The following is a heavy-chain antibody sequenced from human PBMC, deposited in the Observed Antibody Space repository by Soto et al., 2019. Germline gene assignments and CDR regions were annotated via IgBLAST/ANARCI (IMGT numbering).Heavy chain of an antibody. Sequence: GGSLRLSCAASGFTFSSYAMSWVRQAPGKGLEWVSGISNSGGRTSYADSVKGRLTISRDNSKNTLFLQMSSLRAEDTAIYYCAKGGSGRFLEWLYDSWGQGTLVTVSS. V-gene: IGHV3-23*01. CDR3: AKGGSGRFLEWLYDS. CDR1: GFTFSSYA. CDR2: ISNSGGRT. J-gene: IGHJ4*02. D-gene: IGHD3-3*01.